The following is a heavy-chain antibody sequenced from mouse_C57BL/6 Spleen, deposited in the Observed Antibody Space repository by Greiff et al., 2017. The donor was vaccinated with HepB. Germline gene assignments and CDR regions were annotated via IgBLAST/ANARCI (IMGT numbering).Heavy chain of an antibody. CDR1: GYTFTSYW. CDR3: ARGITHYYAMDY. D-gene: IGHD2-4*01. Sequence: QVQLQQPGAELVMPGASVKLSCKASGYTFTSYWMHWVKQRPGQGLEWIGEIDPSDSYTNYNQKFKGKSTLTVDKSSSTAYMQLSSLTSEDSAVYYCARGITHYYAMDYWGQGTSVTVSS. J-gene: IGHJ4*01. V-gene: IGHV1-69*01. CDR2: IDPSDSYT.